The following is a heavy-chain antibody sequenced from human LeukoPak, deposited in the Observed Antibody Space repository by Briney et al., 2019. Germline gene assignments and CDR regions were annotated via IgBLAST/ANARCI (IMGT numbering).Heavy chain of an antibody. CDR3: AKDISSTVYWYFDL. CDR2: ISWNSGSI. V-gene: IGHV3-9*01. CDR1: GFTFDDYA. Sequence: GGSLRLSCAASGFTFDDYAMHWVRHAPGKGLEWVSGISWNSGSIGYADSVKGRFTISRDNAKNSLYLQMNSLRAEDTALYYCAKDISSTVYWYFDLWGRGTLVTVSS. D-gene: IGHD2-2*01. J-gene: IGHJ2*01.